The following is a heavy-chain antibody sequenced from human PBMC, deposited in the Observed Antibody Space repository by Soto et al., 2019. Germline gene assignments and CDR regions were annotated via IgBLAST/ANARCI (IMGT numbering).Heavy chain of an antibody. J-gene: IGHJ6*02. CDR1: GFLVSSNY. V-gene: IGHV3-53*01. CDR3: VRDDYGMDV. CDR2: IYSGGST. Sequence: GGSLRLSCAGPGFLVSSNYMSWVRQAPGKGLEWVSVIYSGGSTYYADSVKGRFTISRDNSKNMLYLQMNSLSAEDTAVYYCVRDDYGMDVWGQGTAVTVSS.